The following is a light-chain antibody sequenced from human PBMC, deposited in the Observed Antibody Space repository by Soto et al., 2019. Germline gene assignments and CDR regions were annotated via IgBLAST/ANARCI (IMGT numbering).Light chain of an antibody. CDR3: QQYNNWPLT. CDR1: QSVSSN. V-gene: IGKV3-15*01. Sequence: IVMTQSPATLSVSPGERDTLSCRASQSVSSNLTWYQQKPGQAPRLLIYGASTRATGIPARFSGSGSGTEFTLTISSLQSEDFAVYYCQQYNNWPLTFGGGTKVDIK. J-gene: IGKJ4*01. CDR2: GAS.